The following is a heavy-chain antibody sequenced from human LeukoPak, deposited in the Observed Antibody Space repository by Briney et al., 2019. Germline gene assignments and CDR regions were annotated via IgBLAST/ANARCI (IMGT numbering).Heavy chain of an antibody. D-gene: IGHD4-11*01. Sequence: GGSLRLSCAASGFTFSSYAMISVRQAPGKGLDWVSSITDNGDDTYYADSMKGRFTISRDKSTNTLYLQMNSLRADDTAVYYCAKGYYGNYVAVDYWGQGTLVTVSS. CDR1: GFTFSSYA. V-gene: IGHV3-23*01. CDR3: AKGYYGNYVAVDY. J-gene: IGHJ4*02. CDR2: ITDNGDDT.